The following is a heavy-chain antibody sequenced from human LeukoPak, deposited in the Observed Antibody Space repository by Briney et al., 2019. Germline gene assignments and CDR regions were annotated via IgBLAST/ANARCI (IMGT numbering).Heavy chain of an antibody. Sequence: SQTLSLTCTVSGGSISSGDYYWSWIRQPPGKGLEWIGYIYYSGSTYYNPSLKSRVTISVDTSKNQLSLKLSSVTAADTAVYYCARAVGDFWSGYSAFDIWGQGTMVTVSS. V-gene: IGHV4-30-4*08. CDR3: ARAVGDFWSGYSAFDI. J-gene: IGHJ3*02. D-gene: IGHD3-3*01. CDR2: IYYSGST. CDR1: GGSISSGDYY.